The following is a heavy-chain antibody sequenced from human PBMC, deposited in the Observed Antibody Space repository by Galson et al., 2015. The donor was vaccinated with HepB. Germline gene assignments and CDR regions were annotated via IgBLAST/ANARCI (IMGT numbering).Heavy chain of an antibody. CDR1: GFTFSTYA. V-gene: IGHV3-23*01. CDR3: AKGGLRDGFDM. J-gene: IGHJ3*02. Sequence: SLRLSCAASGFTFSTYAMSWVRQAPGKGLEWVLAIGIGGVNTYYGDSVKGRFTISRDNSRNMLYLEMSSLRAEDTALYYCAKGGLRDGFDMWGQGTMVTVSS. CDR2: IGIGGVNT. D-gene: IGHD3-10*01.